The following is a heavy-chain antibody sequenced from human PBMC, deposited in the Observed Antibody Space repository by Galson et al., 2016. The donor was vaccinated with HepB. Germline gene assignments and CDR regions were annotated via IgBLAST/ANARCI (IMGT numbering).Heavy chain of an antibody. J-gene: IGHJ6*02. CDR2: IYYSGST. D-gene: IGHD2/OR15-2a*01. CDR1: GGSMTGHY. CDR3: ARSLNYFTLYGLDV. Sequence: SETLSLTCTVSGGSMTGHYWGWIRQPPGKGLEWIGYIYYSGSTNYSPSLQSRITMSVDTSKNQLSLEVRSVTAADTALYFCARSLNYFTLYGLDVWGQGTAVTVSS. V-gene: IGHV4-59*08.